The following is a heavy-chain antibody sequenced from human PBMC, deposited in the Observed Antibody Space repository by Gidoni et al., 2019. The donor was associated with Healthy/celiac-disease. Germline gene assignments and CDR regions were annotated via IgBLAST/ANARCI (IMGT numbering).Heavy chain of an antibody. V-gene: IGHV1-69*10. J-gene: IGHJ5*02. CDR1: GGTFSSYA. Sequence: QVQLVQSGAEVKKPGSSVKVSCKASGGTFSSYAISWVRQGPGQGLEWMGGIIHILGIANYAQKFQGRVTITADKSTSTAYMELSSLRSEDTAVYYCARDGCSGGSCYFDPWGQGTLVTVSS. D-gene: IGHD2-15*01. CDR3: ARDGCSGGSCYFDP. CDR2: IIHILGIA.